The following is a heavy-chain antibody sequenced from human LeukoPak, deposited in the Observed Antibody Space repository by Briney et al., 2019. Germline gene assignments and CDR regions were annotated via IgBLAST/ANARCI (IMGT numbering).Heavy chain of an antibody. CDR3: ARDFSWFGDLFGYYYGMDV. J-gene: IGHJ6*02. CDR1: GYTFTSYG. V-gene: IGHV1-18*01. Sequence: ASVKVSCKASGYTFTSYGISWVRQAPGQGLEWMGWISPYNGNTNYAQKLQGRVTMTRDTSISTAYMELSRLRSDDTAVYYCARDFSWFGDLFGYYYGMDVWGQGTTVTVSS. CDR2: ISPYNGNT. D-gene: IGHD3-10*01.